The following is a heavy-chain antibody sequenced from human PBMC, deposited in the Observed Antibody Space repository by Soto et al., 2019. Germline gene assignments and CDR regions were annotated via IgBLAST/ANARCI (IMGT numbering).Heavy chain of an antibody. CDR3: ARSKGGATAGAGDDAFDI. Sequence: EVQLVETGGGLIHPGGSLRLSCAASGFTVSSNYMNWVRQAPGKGLEWVSVIYSGGSTYYADSVKGRFTISRDNSKNTLYLQMNSLRAEDTAVYYCARSKGGATAGAGDDAFDIWGQGTMVTVSS. J-gene: IGHJ3*02. V-gene: IGHV3-53*02. CDR2: IYSGGST. CDR1: GFTVSSNY. D-gene: IGHD1-26*01.